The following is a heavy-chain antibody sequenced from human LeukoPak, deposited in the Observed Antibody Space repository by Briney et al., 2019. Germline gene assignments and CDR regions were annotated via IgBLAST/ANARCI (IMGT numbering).Heavy chain of an antibody. Sequence: GASVKVSCKASGYTFTGYYMHWVRQAPGQGLEWMGWINPNSGGTNYAQKFQGRVTMTRDTSISTAYMELSRLRSDDTAVYYCARGPPQRRIAVAGFWFDPWGQGTLVTVSS. CDR1: GYTFTGYY. CDR3: ARGPPQRRIAVAGFWFDP. V-gene: IGHV1-2*02. D-gene: IGHD6-19*01. J-gene: IGHJ5*02. CDR2: INPNSGGT.